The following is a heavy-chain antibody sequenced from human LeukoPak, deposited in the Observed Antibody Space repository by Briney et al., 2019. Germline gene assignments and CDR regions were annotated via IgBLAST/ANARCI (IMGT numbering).Heavy chain of an antibody. CDR1: GGTFSSYA. CDR2: IIPILGIA. J-gene: IGHJ4*02. Sequence: SVKVSCKASGGTFSSYAIGWVRQAPGQGLEWMGRIIPILGIANYAQKFQGRVTITADKSTSTAYMELSSLRSEDTAVYYCARGEIAVAGSHFDYWGQGTLVTVSS. V-gene: IGHV1-69*04. D-gene: IGHD6-19*01. CDR3: ARGEIAVAGSHFDY.